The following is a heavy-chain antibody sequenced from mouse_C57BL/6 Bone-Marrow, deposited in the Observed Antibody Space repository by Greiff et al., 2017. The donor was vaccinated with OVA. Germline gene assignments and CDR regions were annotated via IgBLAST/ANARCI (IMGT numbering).Heavy chain of an antibody. D-gene: IGHD1-1*01. V-gene: IGHV1-62-2*01. CDR1: GYTFTEYT. CDR3: ARHEGLLRGFDY. CDR2: FYTGSGSI. J-gene: IGHJ2*01. Sequence: QVQLQQSGAELVKPGASVKLSCKASGYTFTEYTIHWVKQRSGQGIEWIGWFYTGSGSIKSNEKFKDKAKLTADKSSSKVYIELSRLKSEDSSVYFCARHEGLLRGFDYWCQGTTLTVSS.